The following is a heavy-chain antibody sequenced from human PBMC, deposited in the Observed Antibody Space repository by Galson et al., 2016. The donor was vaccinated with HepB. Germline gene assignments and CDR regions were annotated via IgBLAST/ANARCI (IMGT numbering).Heavy chain of an antibody. CDR3: ARDVGYDSSGFHHYFDY. CDR2: IYYSGST. D-gene: IGHD3-22*01. V-gene: IGHV4-39*06. Sequence: ETLSLTCTVSGGSISRSSYYWGWIRQPPGKGLEWIGSIYYSGSTYYNPSLKRRVTISVDTSKNQFPLKLSSVTAADTAVYYCARDVGYDSSGFHHYFDYWGQGTLVTVSS. CDR1: GGSISRSSYY. J-gene: IGHJ4*02.